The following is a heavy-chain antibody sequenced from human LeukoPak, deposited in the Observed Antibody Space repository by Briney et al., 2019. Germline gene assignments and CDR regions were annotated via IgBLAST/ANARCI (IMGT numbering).Heavy chain of an antibody. Sequence: PSETLSLTCTVSGGSISSSSYYWGWIRRPPGKGLEWIGTIYYSGSTYYNPSLKSRVAISIDTSKNQFSLKLSSVTAADTAVYYCRACYYDSSAYNMKLYYVDYWGQGSLVTVSS. CDR1: GGSISSSSYY. D-gene: IGHD3-22*01. CDR2: IYYSGST. CDR3: RACYYDSSAYNMKLYYVDY. V-gene: IGHV4-39*01. J-gene: IGHJ4*02.